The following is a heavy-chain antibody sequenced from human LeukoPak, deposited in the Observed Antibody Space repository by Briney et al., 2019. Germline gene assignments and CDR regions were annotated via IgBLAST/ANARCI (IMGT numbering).Heavy chain of an antibody. CDR3: ATAGYPYYFDY. V-gene: IGHV1-24*01. Sequence: ASVKVSCKASGCDFSSFDVNWVRQAPGQGLEWMGGFDPEDGETIYAQKFQGRVTMTEDTSTDTAYMELSSLRSEDTAVYYCATAGYPYYFDYWGQGTLVTVSS. CDR2: FDPEDGET. J-gene: IGHJ4*02. D-gene: IGHD5-12*01. CDR1: GCDFSSFD.